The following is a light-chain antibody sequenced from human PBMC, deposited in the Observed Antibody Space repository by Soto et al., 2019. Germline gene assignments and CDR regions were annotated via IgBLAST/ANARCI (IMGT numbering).Light chain of an antibody. CDR3: QQRSNFIT. J-gene: IGKJ5*01. CDR1: QSVSSY. Sequence: EIVLTQSPATLSLSPGERATLSCRASQSVSSYLAWYQQKPGQAPRLLIYDASNRATGIPARFSGSGSGTDFTLTISSLGPEDFAVFYCQQRSNFITFGQGTRLRLN. V-gene: IGKV3-11*01. CDR2: DAS.